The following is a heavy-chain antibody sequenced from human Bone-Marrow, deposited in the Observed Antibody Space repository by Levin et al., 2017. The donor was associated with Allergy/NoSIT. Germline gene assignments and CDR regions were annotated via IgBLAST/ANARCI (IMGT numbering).Heavy chain of an antibody. D-gene: IGHD3-3*01. CDR2: ISYDGKTK. V-gene: IGHV3-30*04. Sequence: PGGSLRLSCAASGFELNAFSMHWVRQAPGRGLEWVAHISYDGKTKFYADSVKGRFTISRDTSTNTLFLQMDSLRTDDSSVYYCAKVLQSYYDCWSGYDFGGHGTAVTVSS. CDR3: AKVLQSYYDCWSGYDF. CDR1: GFELNAFS. J-gene: IGHJ4*01.